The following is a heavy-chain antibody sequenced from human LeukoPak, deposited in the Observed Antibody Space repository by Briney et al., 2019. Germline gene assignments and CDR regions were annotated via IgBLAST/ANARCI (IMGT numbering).Heavy chain of an antibody. CDR1: GFTFSSYA. CDR3: AKDSQWEVRGYPDY. CDR2: ISYDGSNK. V-gene: IGHV3-30*04. Sequence: GGSLRLSCAASGFTFSSYAMHWVRQAPGKGLEWVTIISYDGSNKYYADSVKGRFTISRDNSKNTLYLQMNSLRAEDTAVYYCAKDSQWEVRGYPDYWGQGTLVTVSS. D-gene: IGHD3-10*01. J-gene: IGHJ4*02.